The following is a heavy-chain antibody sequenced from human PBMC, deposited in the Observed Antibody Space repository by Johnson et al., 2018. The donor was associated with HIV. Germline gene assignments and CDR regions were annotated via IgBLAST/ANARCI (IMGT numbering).Heavy chain of an antibody. Sequence: QVQLVESGGGLVQPGRSLRLSCAASGFTFSNYALHWVRQAPGRGLEWVALISHDGSNKYYADFVKGRFTISRDNSINTLYLLMNSLRAEDTAVYYCARPRGAVDGCDAFESWGHGTMVTVSS. CDR1: GFTFSNYA. D-gene: IGHD1-26*01. CDR2: ISHDGSNK. CDR3: ARPRGAVDGCDAFES. J-gene: IGHJ3*02. V-gene: IGHV3-30-3*01.